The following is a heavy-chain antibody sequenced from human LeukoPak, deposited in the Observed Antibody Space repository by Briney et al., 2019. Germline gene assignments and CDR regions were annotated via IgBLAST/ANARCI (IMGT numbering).Heavy chain of an antibody. V-gene: IGHV3-23*01. D-gene: IGHD2-8*01. CDR3: AKRLSETNYNRLDV. J-gene: IGHJ6*02. Sequence: RGSLRLSCAASGFTFSSYSMNWVRQAPGKGLEWVAGISGSGGATDYADFVKGRFTVSRDNSKNTLFLQMNTLRAGDTAVYYCAKRLSETNYNRLDVWGQGTTVTVSS. CDR2: ISGSGGAT. CDR1: GFTFSSYS.